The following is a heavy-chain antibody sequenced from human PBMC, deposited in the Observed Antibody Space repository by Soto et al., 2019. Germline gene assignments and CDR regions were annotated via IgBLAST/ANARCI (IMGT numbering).Heavy chain of an antibody. CDR3: ARVRPTPTSGGNGDY. D-gene: IGHD1-1*01. V-gene: IGHV5-51*01. CDR2: IYPDDSDT. CDR1: GYSFPKYY. Sequence: GESLKISCKGSGYSFPKYYIGWVRQMPGKDLEWMAIIYPDDSDTRYNPPFEGQVTMSADKSTNTAYLQWSSVKASDTAIYFCARVRPTPTSGGNGDYWGPGTLVTVSS. J-gene: IGHJ4*02.